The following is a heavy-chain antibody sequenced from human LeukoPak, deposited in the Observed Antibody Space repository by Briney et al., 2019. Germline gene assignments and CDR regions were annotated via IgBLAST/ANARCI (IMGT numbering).Heavy chain of an antibody. D-gene: IGHD1-26*01. CDR2: IYYSGST. Sequence: PSETLSLTCTVSGGSISSYYWSWIRQPPGKGLEWIGYIYYSGSTNYNPSLKSRVTISVDTSKNQFSLKLSSVTAADTAVYYCARETVGATIISWGQGTLVTVSS. J-gene: IGHJ4*02. V-gene: IGHV4-59*01. CDR3: ARETVGATIIS. CDR1: GGSISSYY.